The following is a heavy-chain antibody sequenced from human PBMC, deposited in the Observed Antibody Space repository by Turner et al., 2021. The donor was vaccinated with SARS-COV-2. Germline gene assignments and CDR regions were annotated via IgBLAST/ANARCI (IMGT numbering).Heavy chain of an antibody. CDR1: GLTFSTYS. J-gene: IGHJ6*02. D-gene: IGHD4-17*01. V-gene: IGHV3-48*01. Sequence: EVQLVESGGGLVQPGGSLRLSCAASGLTFSTYSMNWVRQAPGKGLEWVSYISSSSSTIFYADSVKGRFTISRDNAKNSLYLQMSSLRAEDTAVYYCARDRDYGDYGVYYYGLDVWGQGTTVTVSS. CDR2: ISSSSSTI. CDR3: ARDRDYGDYGVYYYGLDV.